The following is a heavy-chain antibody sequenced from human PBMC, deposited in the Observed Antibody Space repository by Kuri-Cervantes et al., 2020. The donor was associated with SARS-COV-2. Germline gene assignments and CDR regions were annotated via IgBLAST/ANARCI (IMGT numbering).Heavy chain of an antibody. D-gene: IGHD4-11*01. V-gene: IGHV3-21*01. Sequence: GESLKISCAASGFTFSSYGMHWVRQAPGKGLEWVSSIGSRSSSTYYSDSVRGRFTISRDNAKNSLYPQMNSLRAEDTAVYYCARDWTHHDYSNNYYYYMDVWGKGTTVTVSS. CDR3: ARDWTHHDYSNNYYYYMDV. CDR2: IGSRSSST. CDR1: GFTFSSYG. J-gene: IGHJ6*03.